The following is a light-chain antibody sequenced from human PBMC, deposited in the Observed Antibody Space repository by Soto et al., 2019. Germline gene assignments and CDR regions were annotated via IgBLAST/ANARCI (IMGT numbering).Light chain of an antibody. V-gene: IGLV2-14*03. CDR3: RSYRKTNTRL. J-gene: IGLJ1*01. Sequence: QSVLTQPASVSGSPGQSITISCTGTSSDVGGYNYVSWYQQHPGQAPRLLIYDVTNRPSGISNRFSASKSGNTASLTISGLQVEGEGDYLCRSYRKTNTRLFGTGTKVTVL. CDR1: SSDVGGYNY. CDR2: DVT.